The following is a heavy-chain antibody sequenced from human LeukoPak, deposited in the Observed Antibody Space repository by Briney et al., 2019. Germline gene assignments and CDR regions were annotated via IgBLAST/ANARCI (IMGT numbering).Heavy chain of an antibody. CDR2: IYYSGST. J-gene: IGHJ4*02. CDR3: ARLYSGSYYGY. D-gene: IGHD1-26*01. V-gene: IGHV4-61*08. Sequence: SETLSLTCTVSGGSISSGDYYWSWIRQPPGKGLEWIGYIYYSGSTNYNPSLKSRVTISVDTSKNQFSLKLSSVTAADTAVYYCARLYSGSYYGYWGQGTLVTVSS. CDR1: GGSISSGDYY.